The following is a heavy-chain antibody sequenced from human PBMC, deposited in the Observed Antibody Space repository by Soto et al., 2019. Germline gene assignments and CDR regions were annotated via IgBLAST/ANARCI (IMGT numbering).Heavy chain of an antibody. CDR1: GYTLTELS. CDR3: ATGSPGGIAAAGGNLAVGYGMDV. CDR2: FDPEDGET. V-gene: IGHV1-24*01. D-gene: IGHD6-13*01. Sequence: ASVKVSCKVSGYTLTELSMHWVRQAPGKGLEWMGGFDPEDGETIYAQKFQGRVTMTEDTSTDTAYMELSSLRSEDTAVYYCATGSPGGIAAAGGNLAVGYGMDVWGQGTTVTGSS. J-gene: IGHJ6*02.